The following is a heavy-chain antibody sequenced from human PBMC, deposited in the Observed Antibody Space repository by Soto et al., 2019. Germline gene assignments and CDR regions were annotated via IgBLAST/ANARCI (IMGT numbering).Heavy chain of an antibody. D-gene: IGHD2-15*01. CDR3: AILVAALIYYYYYYMDV. V-gene: IGHV3-13*01. J-gene: IGHJ6*03. CDR2: IGTAGDT. CDR1: GFTFSSYD. Sequence: GGSLRLSCAASGFTFSSYDMHWVRQATGKGLEKVSAIGTAGDTYYPGSVKGRFTISRENAKNSLYLQMNSLRAGDTAVYYFAILVAALIYYYYYYMDVWGKGTTVTVSS.